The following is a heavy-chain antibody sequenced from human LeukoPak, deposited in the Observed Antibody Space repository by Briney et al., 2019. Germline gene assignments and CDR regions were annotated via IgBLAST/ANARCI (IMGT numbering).Heavy chain of an antibody. J-gene: IGHJ4*02. CDR1: GFTFSDYA. CDR3: AKVRPFTPIAVVPEYFDY. CDR2: ISCNGSSS. D-gene: IGHD3-22*01. Sequence: GGSLRLSCAASGFTFSDYAITWVRQAPGKGVEWVSHISCNGSSSSYASSVTGPFSVSRANSNNILYLQMTSLRVDDTAVYYCAKVRPFTPIAVVPEYFDYWGQGTLVAVS. V-gene: IGHV3-23*01.